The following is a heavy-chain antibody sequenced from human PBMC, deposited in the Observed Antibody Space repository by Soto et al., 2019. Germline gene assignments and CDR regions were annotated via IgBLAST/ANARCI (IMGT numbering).Heavy chain of an antibody. CDR3: ARWYCSSTSRYYYYGMDV. J-gene: IGHJ6*02. CDR2: IIPIFGTA. D-gene: IGHD2-2*01. Sequence: ASVKVSCKASGGTFSSYAISWARQAPGQGLGWMGGIIPIFGTANYAQKFQGRVTITADESTSTAYMELSSLRSEDTAVYYCARWYCSSTSRYYYYGMDVWGQGTTVTVSS. CDR1: GGTFSSYA. V-gene: IGHV1-69*13.